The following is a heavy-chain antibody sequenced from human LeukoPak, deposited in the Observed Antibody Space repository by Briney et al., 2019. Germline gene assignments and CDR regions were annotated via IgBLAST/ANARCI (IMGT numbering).Heavy chain of an antibody. D-gene: IGHD6-13*01. CDR3: AKGYSSSWSYYYYVMDV. CDR2: IWYDGSNK. J-gene: IGHJ6*02. V-gene: IGHV3-30*02. CDR1: GFTFSSYG. Sequence: PGGSLRLSCAASGFTFSSYGMHWVRQAPGKGLEWVAVIWYDGSNKYYADSVKGRFTISRDNSKNTLYLQMNSLRAEDTAVYYCAKGYSSSWSYYYYVMDVWGQGTTVTVSS.